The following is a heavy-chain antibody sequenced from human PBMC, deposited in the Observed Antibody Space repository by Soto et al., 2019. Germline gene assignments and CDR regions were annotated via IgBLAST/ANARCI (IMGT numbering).Heavy chain of an antibody. CDR1: GGSFSGYY. Sequence: PSETLSLTCAVYGGSFSGYYWSWIRQPPGKGLEWIGEINHSGSTNYNPSLKSRVTISVDTSKNQFSLKLSSVTAADTAVYYCARYGDYNYYYYYMDVWGKGTTVTVSS. CDR2: INHSGST. J-gene: IGHJ6*03. D-gene: IGHD4-17*01. V-gene: IGHV4-34*01. CDR3: ARYGDYNYYYYYMDV.